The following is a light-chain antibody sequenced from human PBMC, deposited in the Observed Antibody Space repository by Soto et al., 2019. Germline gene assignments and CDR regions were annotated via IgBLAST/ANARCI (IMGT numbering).Light chain of an antibody. CDR3: QQYGSSRVT. CDR1: QSVSSSY. Sequence: EIVLTQSPGTLSLSPGERATLSCRASQSVSSSYLAWYQQKPGQAPRLLIYGASSRATGIPDRFSGSGSGTDFNLNISRLEAEDFAVYYCQQYGSSRVTFGPGTKVDIK. J-gene: IGKJ3*01. CDR2: GAS. V-gene: IGKV3-20*01.